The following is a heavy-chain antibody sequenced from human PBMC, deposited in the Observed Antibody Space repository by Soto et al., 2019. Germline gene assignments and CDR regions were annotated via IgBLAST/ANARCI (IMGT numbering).Heavy chain of an antibody. J-gene: IGHJ4*02. D-gene: IGHD6-19*01. CDR1: GFIFEDYA. V-gene: IGHV3-9*01. CDR3: AKDIRSSGWEYFNY. CDR2: ISWDSFTA. Sequence: EVQLVESGGGLVQPGKSLRLSCAASGFIFEDYAMHWVRQAPGKGLEWVSGISWDSFTAGYADSVKGRFTISRDNAKNSLYLQMNSLRPEDTAFYYCAKDIRSSGWEYFNYWGQGTLVTVSS.